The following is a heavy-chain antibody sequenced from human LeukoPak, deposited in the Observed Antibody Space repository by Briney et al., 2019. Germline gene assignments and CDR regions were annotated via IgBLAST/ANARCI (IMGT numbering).Heavy chain of an antibody. D-gene: IGHD2-2*01. CDR2: IYYSGST. Sequence: SETLSLTCTVSGGSISSYYWSWIRQPPGKGLEWIGYIYYSGSTNYNPSLKSRVTISVDTSKNQFSLKLSSVTAADTAVYYCARRGPYCSSTSCYLAFDYWGQGTLVTVSS. CDR1: GGSISSYY. J-gene: IGHJ4*02. V-gene: IGHV4-59*01. CDR3: ARRGPYCSSTSCYLAFDY.